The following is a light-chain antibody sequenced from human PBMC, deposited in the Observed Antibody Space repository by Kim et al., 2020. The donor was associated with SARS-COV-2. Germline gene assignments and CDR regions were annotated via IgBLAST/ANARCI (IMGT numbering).Light chain of an antibody. V-gene: IGLV3-1*01. CDR2: QDK. J-gene: IGLJ2*01. CDR1: LGDNY. Sequence: LGDNYVCWYQQKPGQSPVLVIYQDKNRPSGIPERFSGSNSGNTATLTISGTQAMDEADYYCQAWDTTVVFGGGTQLTVL. CDR3: QAWDTTVV.